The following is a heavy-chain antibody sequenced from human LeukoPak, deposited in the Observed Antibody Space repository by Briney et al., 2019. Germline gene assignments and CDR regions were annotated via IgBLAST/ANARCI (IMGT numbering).Heavy chain of an antibody. CDR2: IYHSGST. D-gene: IGHD6-13*01. V-gene: IGHV4-38-2*02. J-gene: IGHJ4*02. CDR3: ANSSPLIAADTPGGFDY. Sequence: PSETLSLTCTVSGYSISSGYYWGWIRQPPGKGLEWIGSIYHSGSTYYNPSLKSRVTISVDTSKNQFSLKLSSVTAADTAVYYCANSSPLIAADTPGGFDYWGQGTLVTVSS. CDR1: GYSISSGYY.